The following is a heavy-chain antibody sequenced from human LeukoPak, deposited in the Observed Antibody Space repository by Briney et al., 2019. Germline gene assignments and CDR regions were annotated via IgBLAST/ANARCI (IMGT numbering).Heavy chain of an antibody. CDR3: ARDPGVTMVRGVISRWFDP. CDR1: GDSVSSNSAA. D-gene: IGHD3-10*01. J-gene: IGHJ5*02. V-gene: IGHV6-1*01. Sequence: SQTLSHTCAISGDSVSSNSAAWNWIRQSPSRGLEWLGRTYYRSKWYNDYAVSVKSRIIIKPDTSKNQFSLQLNSVTPEDTAVYYCARDPGVTMVRGVISRWFDPWGQGTLVTVSS. CDR2: TYYRSKWYN.